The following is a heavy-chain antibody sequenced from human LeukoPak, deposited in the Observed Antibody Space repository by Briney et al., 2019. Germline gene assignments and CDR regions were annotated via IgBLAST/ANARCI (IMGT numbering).Heavy chain of an antibody. J-gene: IGHJ3*02. V-gene: IGHV3-30-3*01. CDR2: ISYDGSNK. Sequence: GGSLRLSCAASGFTFSSYAMHWVRQAPGKGLEWVAVISYDGSNKYYADSVKGRFTISRDNSKNTLYLQMNSLRAEDTAVYYCARNGPPSSSWYYNAFDIWGQGTMVTVSS. CDR3: ARNGPPSSSWYYNAFDI. CDR1: GFTFSSYA. D-gene: IGHD6-13*01.